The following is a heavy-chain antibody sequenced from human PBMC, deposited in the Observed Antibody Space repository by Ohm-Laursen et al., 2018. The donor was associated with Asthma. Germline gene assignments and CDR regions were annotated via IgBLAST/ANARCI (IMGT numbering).Heavy chain of an antibody. Sequence: SLRLSCTASGFTFSSYGMHWVRQAPGKGLEWVAVISYDGSNKYYADSVKGRFTISRDNSKNTLYLQMNSLRAEDTAVYYCATSGSYLPDDAFDIWGQGTMITVSS. CDR2: ISYDGSNK. CDR3: ATSGSYLPDDAFDI. V-gene: IGHV3-30*03. D-gene: IGHD1-26*01. J-gene: IGHJ3*02. CDR1: GFTFSSYG.